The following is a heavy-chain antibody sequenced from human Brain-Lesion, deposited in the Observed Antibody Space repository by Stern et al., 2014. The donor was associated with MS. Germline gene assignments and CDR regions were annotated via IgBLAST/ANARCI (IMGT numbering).Heavy chain of an antibody. CDR3: ARAVRNQLLSEY. J-gene: IGHJ4*02. V-gene: IGHV1-8*01. D-gene: IGHD2-2*01. CDR1: GYTFSSYD. CDR2: MNPYSGNT. Sequence: MQLVESGAEVKKPGASVKVSCKASGYTFSSYDITWVRQASGHGLEGMGWMNPYSGNTGYAQKFKGRVSMTSDPSISTVYMELTSLTSDDTAVYFCARAVRNQLLSEYWGQGTLVTVSS.